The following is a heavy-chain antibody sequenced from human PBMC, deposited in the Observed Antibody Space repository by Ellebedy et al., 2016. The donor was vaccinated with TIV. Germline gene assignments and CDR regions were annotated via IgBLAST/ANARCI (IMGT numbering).Heavy chain of an antibody. CDR3: ARSSLRCQLLCRVGWFDP. Sequence: SETLSLXXAVSGGSISSSNWWRWVRQPPGKGLEWIGEIYHSGSTNYNPSLKSRVTISVDTSKNQFSLKLSSVTAADTAVYYCARSSLRCQLLCRVGWFDPWGQGTLVTVSS. CDR1: GGSISSSNW. J-gene: IGHJ5*02. D-gene: IGHD2-2*01. CDR2: IYHSGST. V-gene: IGHV4-4*02.